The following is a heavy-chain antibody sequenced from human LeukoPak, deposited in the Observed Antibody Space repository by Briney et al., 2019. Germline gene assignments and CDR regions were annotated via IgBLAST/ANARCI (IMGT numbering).Heavy chain of an antibody. CDR1: GFTFSGYA. CDR2: SGRGDAS. V-gene: IGHV3-23*01. D-gene: IGHD1-26*01. J-gene: IGHJ6*04. CDR3: AKAPPDKWEYYYGMDV. Sequence: PGGSLRLSCAASGFTFSGYAMTWVRQAPGKGLEWSQLSGRGDASYYAESVKGRFTISRDNSKSTLYLQMNSLRAEDTAVYYCAKAPPDKWEYYYGMDVWGKGTTVTVSS.